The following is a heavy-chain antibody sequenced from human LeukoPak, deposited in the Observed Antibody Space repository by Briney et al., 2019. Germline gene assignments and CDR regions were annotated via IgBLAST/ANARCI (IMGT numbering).Heavy chain of an antibody. CDR2: IYPEDSDT. Sequence: GGSLKISCKGSVYSFPSYWIGWLRQLPAKGLEWMGIIYPEDSDTRYSPSFQGQVTISADKSISTAYLHWSSLKASDTAMYYCARLRSSSWQNWFDPWGQGTLVTVSS. D-gene: IGHD2-2*01. CDR3: ARLRSSSWQNWFDP. J-gene: IGHJ5*02. V-gene: IGHV5-51*01. CDR1: VYSFPSYW.